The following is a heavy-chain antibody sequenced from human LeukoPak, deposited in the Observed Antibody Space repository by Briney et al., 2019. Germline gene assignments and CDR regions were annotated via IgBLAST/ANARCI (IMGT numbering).Heavy chain of an antibody. CDR3: ASQYYYDSSGYMRDY. D-gene: IGHD3-22*01. J-gene: IGHJ4*02. Sequence: PSETLSLTCTVSGGSISSGDYYWSWIRQPPGKGLEWIGYIYYSGNTYYNPSLKSRVTISVDTSKNQFSLKLSSVTAADTAVYYCASQYYYDSSGYMRDYWGQGTLVTVSS. V-gene: IGHV4-30-4*01. CDR2: IYYSGNT. CDR1: GGSISSGDYY.